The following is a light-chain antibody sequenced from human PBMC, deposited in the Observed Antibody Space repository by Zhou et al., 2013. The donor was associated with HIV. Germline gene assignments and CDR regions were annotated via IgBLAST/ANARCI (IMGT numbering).Light chain of an antibody. CDR2: GAS. V-gene: IGKV3-20*01. Sequence: EIVLTQSPGTLSLSPGERATLSCRASQIVSTRYLAWYQQKPGQAPRLLIYGASSRATGIPDRFSGSGSGTEFTLTISSLQSEDFAVYYCQQYDNWPPFTFGPGTKVESK. CDR1: QIVSTRY. J-gene: IGKJ3*01. CDR3: QQYDNWPPFT.